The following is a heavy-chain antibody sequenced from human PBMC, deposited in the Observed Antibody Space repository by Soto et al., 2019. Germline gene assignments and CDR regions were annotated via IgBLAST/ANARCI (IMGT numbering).Heavy chain of an antibody. Sequence: PSETLSLTCTVSGGSISSYYWSWIRQPPGKGLEWIGYIYYSGSTNYNPSLKSRVTISVDTSKNQFSLKLSSVTAADTAVYYCARLRTYYDFWSGSYYYYGMDVWGQGTTVTVSS. J-gene: IGHJ6*02. CDR2: IYYSGST. V-gene: IGHV4-59*12. CDR3: ARLRTYYDFWSGSYYYYGMDV. CDR1: GGSISSYY. D-gene: IGHD3-3*01.